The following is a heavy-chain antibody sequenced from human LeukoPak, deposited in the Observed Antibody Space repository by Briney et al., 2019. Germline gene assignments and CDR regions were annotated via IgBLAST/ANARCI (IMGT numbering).Heavy chain of an antibody. Sequence: SETVSLTCSVYGGSISSSSSYWGWIRQPPGKGLEWIGSIYYSGSSFDNPALKSRVTISLDTSKNHFSLKLSSVTAADTAVYYCARGAYFYGSGINWFDPWGQGTLITVSS. CDR3: ARGAYFYGSGINWFDP. CDR2: IYYSGSS. D-gene: IGHD3-10*01. J-gene: IGHJ5*02. CDR1: GGSISSSSSY. V-gene: IGHV4-39*02.